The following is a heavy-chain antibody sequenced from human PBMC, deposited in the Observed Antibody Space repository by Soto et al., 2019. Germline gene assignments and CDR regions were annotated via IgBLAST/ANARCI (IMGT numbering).Heavy chain of an antibody. CDR2: IDVGSANA. CDR1: GLTFSSSA. D-gene: IGHD5-18*01. CDR3: AADMGGYIYGLGTY. Sequence: QMQLVQSGPEVKKPGTSVKVSCKASGLTFSSSAVHWVRQARGHRLEWIGWIDVGSANANYAQMRQERVTIXXXMXXSTAYMELSSLRPEDTAVYYCAADMGGYIYGLGTYWGQGTLVTVSS. J-gene: IGHJ4*02. V-gene: IGHV1-58*01.